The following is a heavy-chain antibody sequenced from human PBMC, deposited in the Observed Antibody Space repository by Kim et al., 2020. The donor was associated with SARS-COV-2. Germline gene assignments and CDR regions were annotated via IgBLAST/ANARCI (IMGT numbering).Heavy chain of an antibody. CDR2: IYWDDDK. D-gene: IGHD2-15*01. CDR1: GFSLTTSGVG. V-gene: IGHV2-5*02. CDR3: AHRRTVVGSSWLDP. J-gene: IGHJ5*02. Sequence: SGPTLVHPTQPLTLTCTFSGFSLTTSGVGVGWIRQSPGKALEWLAVIYWDDDKRYSPSLKSRVTITKDTSKNQVVLTMTNMDPVDTGTYYCAHRRTVVGSSWLDPWGQGTLVTVSS.